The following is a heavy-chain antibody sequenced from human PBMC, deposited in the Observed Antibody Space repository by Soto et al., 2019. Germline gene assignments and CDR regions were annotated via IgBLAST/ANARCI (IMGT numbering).Heavy chain of an antibody. D-gene: IGHD3-3*01. CDR2: IYYSGST. Sequence: QVQLQESGPGLVKPSETLSLTCTVSGGSISSYYWSWIRQPPGKGLEWIGYIYYSGSTNYNPSLTSRVTISVDTSKNQFSLKLSSVTAADTAVYYCARGDFWSGPLAEYFQHWGQGTLVTVSS. V-gene: IGHV4-59*01. J-gene: IGHJ1*01. CDR1: GGSISSYY. CDR3: ARGDFWSGPLAEYFQH.